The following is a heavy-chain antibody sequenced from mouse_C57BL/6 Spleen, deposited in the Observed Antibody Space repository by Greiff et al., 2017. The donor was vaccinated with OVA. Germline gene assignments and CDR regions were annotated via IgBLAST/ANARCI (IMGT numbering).Heavy chain of an antibody. J-gene: IGHJ3*01. CDR3: TREGTGTWFAY. CDR2: IDPETGGT. D-gene: IGHD4-1*01. Sequence: QVQLQQSGAELVRPGASVTLSCKASGYTFTDYEMHWVKPTPVHGLEWIGAIDPETGGTAYNQKFKGKAILTADNSSSTAYMELRSLTFEDSAVYYCTREGTGTWFAYWGQGTLVTVSA. V-gene: IGHV1-15*01. CDR1: GYTFTDYE.